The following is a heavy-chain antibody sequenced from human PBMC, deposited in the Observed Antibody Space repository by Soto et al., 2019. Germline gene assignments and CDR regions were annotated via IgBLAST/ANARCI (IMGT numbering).Heavy chain of an antibody. CDR1: GYTFTSYA. V-gene: IGHV1-3*01. D-gene: IGHD3-10*01. Sequence: QVQLVQSGAEVKKPGASLKVPSKASGYTFTSYAIHGWRQAPGQRLEWWGWINAANGNTKYSQKFQGRVTITRDTSASTAYMELSSLRYEDTAVYYCAIAPGSGGMDVWGQGTTVTVSS. CDR3: AIAPGSGGMDV. J-gene: IGHJ6*02. CDR2: INAANGNT.